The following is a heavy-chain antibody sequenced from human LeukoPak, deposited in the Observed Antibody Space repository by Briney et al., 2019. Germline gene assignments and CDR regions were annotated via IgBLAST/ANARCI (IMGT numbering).Heavy chain of an antibody. J-gene: IGHJ6*02. D-gene: IGHD5-12*01. Sequence: ASVKVSCKASGYTFTGYYIHWVRQAPGQGLEWMGWINPNSGGTNYAQKFQGWVTMTRDTSISTAYMELSRLRSDDTAVYYCASGTVLTSGYSGRYYYYGMDVWGQGTTVTVSS. CDR2: INPNSGGT. CDR3: ASGTVLTSGYSGRYYYYGMDV. CDR1: GYTFTGYY. V-gene: IGHV1-2*04.